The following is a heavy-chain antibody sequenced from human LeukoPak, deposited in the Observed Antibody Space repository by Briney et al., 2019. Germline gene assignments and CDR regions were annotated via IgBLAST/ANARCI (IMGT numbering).Heavy chain of an antibody. CDR1: GVSISSRSYY. V-gene: IGHV4-39*07. J-gene: IGHJ4*02. Sequence: PSETLSLTCTVSGVSISSRSYYWGWIRQPPGKGLEWIGSVSYSGSTYYNPSLKSRVTISVDTSKNQFSLKLTSVTAADTAVFYCARSYGSGSYFDQWGQGTLVTVSS. CDR3: ARSYGSGSYFDQ. D-gene: IGHD3-10*01. CDR2: VSYSGST.